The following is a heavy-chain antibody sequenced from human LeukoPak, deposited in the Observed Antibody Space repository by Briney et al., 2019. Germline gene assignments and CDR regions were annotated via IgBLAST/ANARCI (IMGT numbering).Heavy chain of an antibody. J-gene: IGHJ6*02. V-gene: IGHV4-59*08. CDR1: GGSISSYY. D-gene: IGHD3-10*01. CDR2: IYYSGST. Sequence: SETLSLTCTVSGGSISSYYWSWIRQPPGKGLEWIGYIYYSGSTNYNPSLKSRVTISVDTSRNQFSLKLSSVTAADTAVYYCARHLAEGSYYYGMDVWGQGTTVTVSS. CDR3: ARHLAEGSYYYGMDV.